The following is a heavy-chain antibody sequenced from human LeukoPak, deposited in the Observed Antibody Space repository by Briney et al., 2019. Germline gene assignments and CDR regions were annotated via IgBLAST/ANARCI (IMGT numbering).Heavy chain of an antibody. V-gene: IGHV1-69*05. D-gene: IGHD2-21*02. J-gene: IGHJ5*02. CDR3: AAECGGDCYSGWFDP. CDR1: VGTFSSYA. CDR2: IIAIFGTG. Sequence: ASVKVSCKASVGTFSSYAISWVRQAPGQGLEWMGRIIAIFGTGNYAQKFQGRVTITTDESTSTAYMELSSLRCEDTAVYYCAAECGGDCYSGWFDPWGQGTLVTVSS.